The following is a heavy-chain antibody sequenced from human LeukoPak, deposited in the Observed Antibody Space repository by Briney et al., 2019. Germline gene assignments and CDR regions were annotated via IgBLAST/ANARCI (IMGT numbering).Heavy chain of an antibody. J-gene: IGHJ4*02. D-gene: IGHD6-6*01. Sequence: PSETLSLTCAVYGGSFSGYYWSWIRQPPGKGLEWIGEINHSGSTNYNPSLKSRVTISVDTSKNQFSLKLSSVTAADTAVYYCARRPLIAARQKIKYYFDYWGQGTLVTVSS. V-gene: IGHV4-34*01. CDR3: ARRPLIAARQKIKYYFDY. CDR1: GGSFSGYY. CDR2: INHSGST.